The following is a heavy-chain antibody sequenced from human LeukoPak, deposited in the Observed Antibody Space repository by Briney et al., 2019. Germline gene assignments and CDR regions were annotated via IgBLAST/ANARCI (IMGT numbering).Heavy chain of an antibody. CDR3: VRDNYGGILDF. Sequence: GGSLRLSCAASGFTFTRYTMHWVRQAPGKGLEWVAVVLYDGSNKYYADSVKGRFTLPRDNSKNTLSLQMNTLRADDTAVYYCVRDNYGGILDFWGQGTLVTVSS. J-gene: IGHJ4*02. D-gene: IGHD2-21*01. V-gene: IGHV3-30*04. CDR2: VLYDGSNK. CDR1: GFTFTRYT.